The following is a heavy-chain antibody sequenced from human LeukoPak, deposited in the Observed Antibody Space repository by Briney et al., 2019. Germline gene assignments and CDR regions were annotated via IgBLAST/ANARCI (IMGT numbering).Heavy chain of an antibody. V-gene: IGHV4-4*02. CDR2: IYHSGST. Sequence: SGTLSLTCAVSGGSISSSNWWSWVRQPPGKGLEWIGEIYHSGSTNYNPSLKSRVTISVDKSKNHFSLKLSSVTAADTAVYYCGREGGFYRPLDYSGQGTLVTVSS. CDR3: GREGGFYRPLDY. CDR1: GGSISSSNW. D-gene: IGHD3-3*01. J-gene: IGHJ4*02.